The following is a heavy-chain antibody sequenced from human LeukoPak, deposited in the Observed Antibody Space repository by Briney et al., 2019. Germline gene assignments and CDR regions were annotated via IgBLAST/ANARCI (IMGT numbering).Heavy chain of an antibody. V-gene: IGHV6-1*01. CDR2: TYYRSKWNS. J-gene: IGHJ2*01. CDR1: GASVSSNSAA. D-gene: IGHD2-2*01. CDR3: ARVESSSWYKYFDL. Sequence: SQTLSLTCAISGASVSSNSAAWNWIRQSPSRGLEWLGRTYYRSKWNSDYAVSVRSRIAINPDTSKNQFSLQLNSVTPEDTAVYYCARVESSSWYKYFDLWGRGTLVTLSS.